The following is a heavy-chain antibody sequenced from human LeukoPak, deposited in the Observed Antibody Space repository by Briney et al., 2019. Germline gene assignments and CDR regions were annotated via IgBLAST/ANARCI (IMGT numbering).Heavy chain of an antibody. J-gene: IGHJ4*02. CDR1: GFTFSNYA. D-gene: IGHD5-18*01. CDR2: ISGSGDST. Sequence: PGGSLRLSCAASGFTFSNYAMRWVRQAPGKGLEWVSGISGSGDSTYYADSVKGRFTISRDNSKNTLYLQMNSLRAEDTAVYYCAKDEAWIQLWSSYFDYWGQGTLVTVSS. V-gene: IGHV3-23*01. CDR3: AKDEAWIQLWSSYFDY.